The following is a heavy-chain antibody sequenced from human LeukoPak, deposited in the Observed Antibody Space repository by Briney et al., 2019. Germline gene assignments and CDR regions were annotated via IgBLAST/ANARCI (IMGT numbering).Heavy chain of an antibody. V-gene: IGHV4-59*01. CDR3: ARGVPAAINYYYYYMDV. CDR1: GGSISSYY. Sequence: SETLSLTCTVSGGSISSYYWSWIRQPPGKGLEWIGYIYYSGSTNYNPSLKSRVTISVDTSKNQFSLKLSSVTAADTAVYYCARGVPAAINYYYYYMDVWGKGTTVTVSS. J-gene: IGHJ6*03. CDR2: IYYSGST. D-gene: IGHD2-2*01.